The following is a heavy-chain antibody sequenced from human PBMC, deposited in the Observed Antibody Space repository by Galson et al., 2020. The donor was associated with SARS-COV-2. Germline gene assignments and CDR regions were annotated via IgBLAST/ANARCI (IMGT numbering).Heavy chain of an antibody. D-gene: IGHD2-2*01. J-gene: IGHJ6*03. V-gene: IGHV3-23*01. CDR3: AKTLVVNGCYMDV. CDR1: GFIFSVYA. Sequence: GGSLRLSCGGSGFIFSVYAMNWVRQAPGKGLEWVATIDSTGGFIYYQDSVQGRFTISRDNSKDTVFLQMNSLRAEDTAVYHCAKTLVVNGCYMDVWGKGTTVTVSS. CDR2: IDSTGGFI.